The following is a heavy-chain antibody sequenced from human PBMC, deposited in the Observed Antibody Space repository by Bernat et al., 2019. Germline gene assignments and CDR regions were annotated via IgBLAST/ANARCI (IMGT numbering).Heavy chain of an antibody. CDR2: FNSDGSST. V-gene: IGHV3-74*01. D-gene: IGHD3-3*01. Sequence: EVQLVESGGGLVQPGGSLRLSCAASGFTFSSYWMHWVRQAPGKGLVGVSRFNSDGSSTTYADSVKGRSTISRDNAKNTVYLQMNSLRAEDTAVYYCARARYYDLIDYWGQGTLVTVSS. CDR3: ARARYYDLIDY. CDR1: GFTFSSYW. J-gene: IGHJ4*02.